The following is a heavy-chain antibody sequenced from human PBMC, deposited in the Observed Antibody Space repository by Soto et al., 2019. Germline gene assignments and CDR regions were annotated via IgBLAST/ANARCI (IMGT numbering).Heavy chain of an antibody. CDR2: IFTSGST. J-gene: IGHJ5*02. CDR1: SGSISHYY. Sequence: PSETLSLTCTVSSGSISHYYWSWIRQPAGKGLEWIGRIFTSGSTYYNPSLKSRVTISVDTSKNQFSLRLSSVTAADTAVYYCATNSFDPWGQGTLVTVSS. CDR3: ATNSFDP. V-gene: IGHV4-4*07.